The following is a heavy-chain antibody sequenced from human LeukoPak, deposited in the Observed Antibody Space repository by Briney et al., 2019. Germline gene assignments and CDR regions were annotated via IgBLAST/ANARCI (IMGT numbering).Heavy chain of an antibody. CDR2: ISTYNDDR. CDR3: ARDRSSFSYAFDI. J-gene: IGHJ3*02. Sequence: RASVTVSCKASGYTFTTYAIHWVRQAPGQRLEWMGWISTYNDDRKYSPKFQGTVTITTDTSASTAYLELSSLRSEDTAVYYCARDRSSFSYAFDIWGQGTMVTVSS. V-gene: IGHV1-3*04. D-gene: IGHD6-6*01. CDR1: GYTFTTYA.